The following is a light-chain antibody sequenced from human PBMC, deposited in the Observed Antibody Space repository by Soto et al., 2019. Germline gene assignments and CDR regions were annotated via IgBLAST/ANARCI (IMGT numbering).Light chain of an antibody. V-gene: IGKV3-15*01. Sequence: EIVMTQSPATLSVSPGERATLSCRASQSVSSRLAWYRQKPGQAPRLLIYGSSTSATGIPARFSGSGSGTEFTLTISSLQSADFAVYYCQQYNNWWTFGQGTQGDIK. CDR2: GSS. CDR3: QQYNNWWT. J-gene: IGKJ1*01. CDR1: QSVSSR.